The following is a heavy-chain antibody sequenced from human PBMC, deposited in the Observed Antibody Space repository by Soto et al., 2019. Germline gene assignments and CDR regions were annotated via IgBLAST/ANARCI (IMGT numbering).Heavy chain of an antibody. CDR3: ARRAPSSGWYWDYFDY. Sequence: PSETLSLTCTVSGGSISSYYWSWIRQPPGKGLEWIGYIYYSGSTNYNPSLKSRVTISVDTSKNQFSLKLSSVTAADTAVYYCARRAPSSGWYWDYFDYWGQGNLVTVS. J-gene: IGHJ4*02. CDR2: IYYSGST. CDR1: GGSISSYY. D-gene: IGHD6-19*01. V-gene: IGHV4-59*01.